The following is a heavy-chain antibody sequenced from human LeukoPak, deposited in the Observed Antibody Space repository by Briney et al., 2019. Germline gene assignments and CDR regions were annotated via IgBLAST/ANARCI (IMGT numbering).Heavy chain of an antibody. CDR3: ITPLPYSAQ. CDR2: IKPKTDGETT. D-gene: IGHD2-21*01. J-gene: IGHJ4*02. V-gene: IGHV3-15*01. Sequence: GGSLRLSCAGSEVTFSSYAMTWVRQAPGKGLEWVGRIKPKTDGETTEYAAPVKGRFSISRDDSKSMMYLQMNSLKTEDTAVYYCITPLPYSAQGGQGTLVTVSS. CDR1: EVTFSSYA.